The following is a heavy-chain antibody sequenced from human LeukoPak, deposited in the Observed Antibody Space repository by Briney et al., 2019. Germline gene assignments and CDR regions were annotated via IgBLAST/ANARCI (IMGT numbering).Heavy chain of an antibody. Sequence: PSETLSLTYTVSGGSITSGDYHWSWIRQYPGKGLEWIGYIYHSGSTYYNPSLKSRLTISVDTSKNQFSLKLSSLTAADTAMFYCAREARGMATNAHDAFDIWGQGTMVTVSS. J-gene: IGHJ3*02. V-gene: IGHV4-31*03. CDR1: GGSITSGDYH. CDR3: AREARGMATNAHDAFDI. D-gene: IGHD5-12*01. CDR2: IYHSGST.